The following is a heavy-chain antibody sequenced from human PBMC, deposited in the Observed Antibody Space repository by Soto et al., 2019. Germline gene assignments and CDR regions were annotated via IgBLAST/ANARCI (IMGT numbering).Heavy chain of an antibody. D-gene: IGHD3-16*01. CDR3: ARSLGSAAGWSFDV. J-gene: IGHJ4*02. CDR1: GGSMSDYF. CDR2: KSISDST. Sequence: SETLSLTCTVSGGSMSDYFWTWIRLPAGKRLEWIGRKSISDSTDYNPSLKGRASMSVDTSKNQFSLRLISVTAADTALYYCARSLGSAAGWSFDVWGQGILVTVSS. V-gene: IGHV4-4*07.